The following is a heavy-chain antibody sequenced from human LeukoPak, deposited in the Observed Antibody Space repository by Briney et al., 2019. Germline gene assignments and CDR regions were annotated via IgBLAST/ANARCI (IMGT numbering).Heavy chain of an antibody. CDR2: IYYSGST. Sequence: PSETLSLTCTVSGGSISSYYWSWIRQPPGKGLEWIGYIYYSGSTNYNPSLKSRVTISVDTSKNQFSLKLSSVTAADTAVYYCAREKEYQLDYWGQGTLATVSS. J-gene: IGHJ4*02. CDR3: AREKEYQLDY. D-gene: IGHD2-2*01. V-gene: IGHV4-59*01. CDR1: GGSISSYY.